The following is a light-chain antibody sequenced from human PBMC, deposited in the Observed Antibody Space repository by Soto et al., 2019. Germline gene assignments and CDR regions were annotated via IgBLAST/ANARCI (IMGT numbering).Light chain of an antibody. CDR3: QQYNNWPWT. CDR2: GAS. V-gene: IGKV3-15*01. Sequence: EIVMTQSPATLSVSPGEGATLSCRASQSISSNLAWYQQKPGRAPRLLITGASTRATGIAARISGSGSGTEFTLTISSLQSEDFAVYYCQQYNNWPWTFGQGTKVEIK. J-gene: IGKJ1*01. CDR1: QSISSN.